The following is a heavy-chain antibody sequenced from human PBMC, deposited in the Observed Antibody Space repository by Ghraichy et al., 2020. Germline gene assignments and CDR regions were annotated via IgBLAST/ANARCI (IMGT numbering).Heavy chain of an antibody. J-gene: IGHJ3*02. V-gene: IGHV4-34*01. CDR3: PIVATTTGDAFDI. D-gene: IGHD5-12*01. CDR1: GGSFSGYY. CDR2: INHSGST. Sequence: GSLRLSCAVYGGSFSGYYWSWIRQPPGKGLEWIGEINHSGSTNYNPSLKSRVTISVDTSKNQFSLKLSSVTAADTAVYYCPIVATTTGDAFDIWGQGTMVTVSS.